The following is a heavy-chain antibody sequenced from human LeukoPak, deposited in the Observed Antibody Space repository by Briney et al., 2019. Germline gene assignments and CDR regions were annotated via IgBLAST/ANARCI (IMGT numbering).Heavy chain of an antibody. CDR2: IYHSGST. D-gene: IGHD5-18*01. Sequence: EPSETLSLTCTVSGYSISSGYYWGWIRQPPGKGLEWIGSIYHSGSTYYNPSLKSRVTISVDTSKNQFSLKLSSVTAADTAVYYCARLRVRGYGYGPWEGPTWVDYWGQGTLVTVSS. V-gene: IGHV4-38-2*02. CDR1: GYSISSGYY. J-gene: IGHJ4*02. CDR3: ARLRVRGYGYGPWEGPTWVDY.